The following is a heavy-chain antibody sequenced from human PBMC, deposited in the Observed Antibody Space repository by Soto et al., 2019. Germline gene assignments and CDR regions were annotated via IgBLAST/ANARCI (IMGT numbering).Heavy chain of an antibody. CDR1: GGSISSYY. J-gene: IGHJ4*02. Sequence: QVQLQESGPGLVKPSETLSLTCTVSGGSISSYYWSWIRQPPGKGLEWIGYIYYSGSTNYNPSLNSRVTISVDTSKNQFSLKLSSVTAADTAVYYCAGQIAAAGTGYYFDYWGQGTLVTVSS. CDR3: AGQIAAAGTGYYFDY. CDR2: IYYSGST. V-gene: IGHV4-59*08. D-gene: IGHD6-13*01.